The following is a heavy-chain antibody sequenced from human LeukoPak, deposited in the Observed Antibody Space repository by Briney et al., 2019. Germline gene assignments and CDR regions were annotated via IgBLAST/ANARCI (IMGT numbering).Heavy chain of an antibody. D-gene: IGHD3-10*01. CDR3: AKVGGYYGSGSLDV. Sequence: GGSLRLSCADSGFTFSDHYMSWIRQAPGKGLEWVSSISSSGRVINYGDSVKGRFTISRDNAKNSLYLKMNSLRAEDTAVYYCAKVGGYYGSGSLDVWGKGTTVTISS. CDR2: ISSSGRVI. V-gene: IGHV3-11*04. CDR1: GFTFSDHY. J-gene: IGHJ6*04.